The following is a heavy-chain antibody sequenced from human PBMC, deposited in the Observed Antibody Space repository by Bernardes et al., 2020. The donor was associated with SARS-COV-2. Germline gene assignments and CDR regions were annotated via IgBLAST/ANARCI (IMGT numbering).Heavy chain of an antibody. Sequence: ASVKVSCKVSGYTLTELSMHWVRQAPGKGLEWMGGFDPEDGETIYAQKFQDRVTMTEDTSTDTAYMELSSLRSEDTAVYYCATGGRDSSSWKEEWFDPWGQGTLVTVSS. CDR2: FDPEDGET. V-gene: IGHV1-24*01. CDR3: ATGGRDSSSWKEEWFDP. J-gene: IGHJ5*02. D-gene: IGHD6-13*01. CDR1: GYTLTELS.